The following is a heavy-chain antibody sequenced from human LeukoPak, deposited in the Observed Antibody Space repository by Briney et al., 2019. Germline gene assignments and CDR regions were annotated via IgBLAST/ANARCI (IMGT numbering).Heavy chain of an antibody. CDR1: GGTFSSYA. CDR2: IIPIFGTA. J-gene: IGHJ4*02. V-gene: IGHV1-69*13. CDR3: ARGPSDSSGYYYDPPHFDY. D-gene: IGHD3-22*01. Sequence: SVKVSCKASGGTFSSYAISWVRQAPGQGLEWMGGIIPIFGTANYAQKFQGRVTITADESTSTAYMELSRLRSDDTAVYYCARGPSDSSGYYYDPPHFDYWGQGTLVTVSS.